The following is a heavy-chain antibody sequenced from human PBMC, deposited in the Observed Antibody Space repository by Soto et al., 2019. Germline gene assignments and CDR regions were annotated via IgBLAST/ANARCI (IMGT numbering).Heavy chain of an antibody. CDR2: INPSGGST. CDR1: GYTFTSFY. D-gene: IGHD3-22*01. CDR3: ARDRGITTDAFDL. J-gene: IGHJ3*01. V-gene: IGHV1-46*01. Sequence: GASVKVSCKASGYTFTSFYMHWVRQAPGQGLEWMGIINPSGGSTTYPQKFQGRVTMTRDRSTSTVYMELNSLRSEDTAVYYCARDRGITTDAFDLWGQGTMVTVSS.